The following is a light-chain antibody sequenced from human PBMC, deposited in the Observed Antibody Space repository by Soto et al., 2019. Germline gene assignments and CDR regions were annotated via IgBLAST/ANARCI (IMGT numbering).Light chain of an antibody. V-gene: IGKV3-15*01. CDR2: GAS. CDR3: QQYDNLPPWT. CDR1: QSVGTY. J-gene: IGKJ1*01. Sequence: EIVMTQSPATLSVSPGERATLSCKASQSVGTYLAWYQQKPGQAPRLLIYGASPRATRVPARFSVGESGTEFAHTISSLQSEDFSIYHCQQYDNLPPWTCAQGTKVEIE.